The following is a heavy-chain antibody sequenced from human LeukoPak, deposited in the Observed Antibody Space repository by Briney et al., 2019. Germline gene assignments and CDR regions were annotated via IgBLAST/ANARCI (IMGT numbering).Heavy chain of an antibody. D-gene: IGHD3-9*01. CDR2: IKEDGGEK. CDR3: AKGPNYDILTGWRKTYNAFDI. CDR1: GFTFSSYW. J-gene: IGHJ3*02. V-gene: IGHV3-7*01. Sequence: GGSLRLSCVDSGFTFSSYWMSWVRQAPGKGLEWVANIKEDGGEKYYVDSVKGRFTISRDNSKNTLYVQMNSLRAEDTAVYYCAKGPNYDILTGWRKTYNAFDIWGQGTMVTVSS.